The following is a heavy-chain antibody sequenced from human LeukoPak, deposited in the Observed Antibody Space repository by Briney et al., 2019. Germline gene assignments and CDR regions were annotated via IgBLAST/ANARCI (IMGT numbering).Heavy chain of an antibody. V-gene: IGHV3-7*03. J-gene: IGHJ4*02. CDR2: IKQDGSDR. CDR1: GFTFRNYW. CDR3: VRNLAVAGTCFDS. D-gene: IGHD6-19*01. Sequence: GGSLRLSCAASGFTFRNYWMSWVRQAPGTGLEWVANIKQDGSDRNYVTSVRGRFTVSRDNAESSLYLQMNSLRAEDTAVYYCVRNLAVAGTCFDSWGQGTLVTVSS.